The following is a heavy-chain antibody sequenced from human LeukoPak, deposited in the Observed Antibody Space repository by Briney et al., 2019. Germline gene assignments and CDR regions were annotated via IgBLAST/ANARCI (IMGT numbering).Heavy chain of an antibody. D-gene: IGHD2/OR15-2a*01. CDR3: ARRSPRGYFFDY. CDR2: IYWDDDK. J-gene: IGHJ4*02. Sequence: SGPTLLKPTQTLTLTCTFSGLSLSTSGEGVGWIRQPPGKALEWLAVIYWDDDKRYSPSLHSRLTITKDTSKNQVVLTMTNMDPVDTATYFCARRSPRGYFFDYWGQGTLVTVSS. CDR1: GLSLSTSGEG. V-gene: IGHV2-5*02.